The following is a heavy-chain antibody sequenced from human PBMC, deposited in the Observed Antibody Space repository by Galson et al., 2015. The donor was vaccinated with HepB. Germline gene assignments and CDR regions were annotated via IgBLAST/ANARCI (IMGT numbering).Heavy chain of an antibody. CDR3: AKDRIYSGNSHGEYFHH. V-gene: IGHV3-23*01. J-gene: IGHJ1*01. Sequence: SLRLSCAGSGFTFSGYAMTWVRQAPGKGLEWVSSISGSGDATYYADSVRGRFTISRDNSKKTLYLQMNSLRADDTAVYYCAKDRIYSGNSHGEYFHHWGQGTMVTVSS. CDR1: GFTFSGYA. D-gene: IGHD4-23*01. CDR2: ISGSGDAT.